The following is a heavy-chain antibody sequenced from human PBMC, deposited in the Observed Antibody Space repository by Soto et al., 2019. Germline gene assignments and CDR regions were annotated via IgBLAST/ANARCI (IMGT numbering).Heavy chain of an antibody. V-gene: IGHV3-30*18. CDR3: AKDWGYGDYVFDF. D-gene: IGHD4-17*01. J-gene: IGHJ4*02. CDR2: ISDDGSNQ. CDR1: GFTFSLYG. Sequence: QVQLVESGGGVVHPGRSLRLSCAASGFTFSLYGIHWVRQAPGKGLEWVALISDDGSNQYFADSVKGRFTISRDNSNNTLYLQMNSLRPEDTAVYFCAKDWGYGDYVFDFWGQGTLVTVSS.